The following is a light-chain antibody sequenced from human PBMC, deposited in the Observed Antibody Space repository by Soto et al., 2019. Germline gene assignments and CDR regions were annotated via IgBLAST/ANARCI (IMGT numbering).Light chain of an antibody. CDR1: QGVGST. CDR2: DAS. Sequence: ELVLTQSPATLSVSPGERATLSCRASQGVGSTLAWYQQAPGQAPRLLIYDASTRATGIPARFSGDGSGTEFTLTISSLQSDDIAVYYCQHYKTWPLSFGGGTRVGI. V-gene: IGKV3-15*01. CDR3: QHYKTWPLS. J-gene: IGKJ4*01.